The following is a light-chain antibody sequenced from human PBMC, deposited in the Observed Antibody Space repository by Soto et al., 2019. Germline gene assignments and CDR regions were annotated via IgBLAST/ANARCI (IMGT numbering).Light chain of an antibody. CDR1: QSISSW. V-gene: IGKV1-5*01. Sequence: DIQMTQYPSTLSASVGDRVTITCRASQSISSWLAWYKQKPGKAPKLLIYDASSLESGVPSRLSGSGSGTEFTLTISSLKPDDFATYYCQQYNSYSTFGQGTRLEIK. CDR3: QQYNSYST. CDR2: DAS. J-gene: IGKJ5*01.